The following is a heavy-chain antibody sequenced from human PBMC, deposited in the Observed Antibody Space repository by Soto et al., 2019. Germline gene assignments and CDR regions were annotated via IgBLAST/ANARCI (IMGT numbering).Heavy chain of an antibody. V-gene: IGHV4-59*01. CDR1: VGSITIYY. Sequence: AETLSLTCAVSVGSITIYYWSWIRQPPGEGLDWIASIYYRGTTNHNPSLKSRVTISVDMSKNQFSLKLTSVTAADTAVYFCARLDKVANYFDYWGQGAMVTVSS. CDR3: ARLDKVANYFDY. D-gene: IGHD1-1*01. CDR2: IYYRGTT. J-gene: IGHJ4*02.